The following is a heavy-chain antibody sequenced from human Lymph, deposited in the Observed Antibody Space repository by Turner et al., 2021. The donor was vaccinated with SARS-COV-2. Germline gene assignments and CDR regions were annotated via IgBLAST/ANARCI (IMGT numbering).Heavy chain of an antibody. CDR3: ARGPPDFPYYFDY. D-gene: IGHD2-21*02. CDR1: GFTFSSYS. J-gene: IGHJ4*02. V-gene: IGHV3-21*01. Sequence: EVHLVESGGGLVKPGGSLRLSCAAAGFTFSSYSMNWVRQAPGKGLGWVSTITFTSSYIYYADSVKGRFTISRDNAKNSLYLQMNSRRAEDTAVYYCARGPPDFPYYFDYWGQGTLVTVSS. CDR2: ITFTSSYI.